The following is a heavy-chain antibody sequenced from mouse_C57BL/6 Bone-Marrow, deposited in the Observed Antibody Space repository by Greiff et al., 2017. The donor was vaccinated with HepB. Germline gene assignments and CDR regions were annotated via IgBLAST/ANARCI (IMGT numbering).Heavy chain of an antibody. V-gene: IGHV2-6*01. J-gene: IGHJ3*01. Sequence: VQLVESGPGLVAPSQSLSITCTVSGFSLTSYGVDWVRQSPGKGLEWLGVIWGVGSTNYNSALKSRLSISKDNSKSQVFLKMNSLQTDDTAMYYCASSPPDYYGSKAWFAYWGQGTLVTVSA. CDR3: ASSPPDYYGSKAWFAY. CDR2: IWGVGST. CDR1: GFSLTSYG. D-gene: IGHD1-1*01.